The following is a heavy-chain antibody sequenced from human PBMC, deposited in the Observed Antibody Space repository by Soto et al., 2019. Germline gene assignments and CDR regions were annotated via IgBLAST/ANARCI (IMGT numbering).Heavy chain of an antibody. J-gene: IGHJ4*02. Sequence: QVQLVQSGAEVKKPGASVKVSCKASGYTFTSYYMHWVRQAPGQGLEWMGIINPSGGSTSYAQKFRGRVNMTRDTSTSTVYMELSSLRSEDTAVYYCARDRVAVAARFDYWGQGTLVTVSS. CDR2: INPSGGST. CDR1: GYTFTSYY. V-gene: IGHV1-46*01. D-gene: IGHD6-19*01. CDR3: ARDRVAVAARFDY.